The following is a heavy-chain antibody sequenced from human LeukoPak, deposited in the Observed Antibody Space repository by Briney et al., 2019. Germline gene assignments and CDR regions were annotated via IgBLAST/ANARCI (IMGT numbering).Heavy chain of an antibody. V-gene: IGHV3-23*01. CDR2: ISGSGGST. CDR3: AKALDSSSWYYLDY. D-gene: IGHD6-13*01. J-gene: IGHJ4*02. CDR1: GFTFSSYA. Sequence: PGGSLRLSCAASGFTFSSYAMSWVRQAPGKGLEWVSAISGSGGSTYYADSVRGRFTISRDISKNTLYLQMNSLRAEDAAVYYCAKALDSSSWYYLDYWGQGTLVTVSS.